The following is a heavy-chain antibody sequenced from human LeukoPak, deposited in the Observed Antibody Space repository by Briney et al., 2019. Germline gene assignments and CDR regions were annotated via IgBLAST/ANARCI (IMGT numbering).Heavy chain of an antibody. Sequence: GGSLRLSCAASGFTFDDYAMHWVRQAPGKGLEWVSGISWNSGSIGYADSVKGRFTISRDNAKSSLYLQMNSLRAEDMALYYCAKASSYQLLRDAFDIWGQGTMVTVSS. CDR3: AKASSYQLLRDAFDI. D-gene: IGHD2-2*01. J-gene: IGHJ3*02. CDR2: ISWNSGSI. V-gene: IGHV3-9*03. CDR1: GFTFDDYA.